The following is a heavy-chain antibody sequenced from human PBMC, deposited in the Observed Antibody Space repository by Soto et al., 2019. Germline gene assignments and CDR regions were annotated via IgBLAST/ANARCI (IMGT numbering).Heavy chain of an antibody. CDR2: IFHSGST. D-gene: IGHD3-16*01. CDR1: GGFISSSNW. Sequence: VQLQESGPGLVKPSGTLSLTCAVSGGFISSSNWWSLVRQSPWKGLEWIGEIFHSGSTNYSPSHKSRVTISVDKSKYLFSMHLYSVTAADTAVYYCARGSYHLPTYWGQGTLVTVPS. CDR3: ARGSYHLPTY. V-gene: IGHV4-4*02. J-gene: IGHJ4*02.